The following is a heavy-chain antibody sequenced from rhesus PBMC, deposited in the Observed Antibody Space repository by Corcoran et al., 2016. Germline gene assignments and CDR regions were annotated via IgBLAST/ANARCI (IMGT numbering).Heavy chain of an antibody. CDR3: AIHGVGGGCTS. J-gene: IGHJ4*01. CDR1: GLPFKVNG. D-gene: IGHD2-33*01. Sequence: EVQVVESGGGLVQPGGSLRLSCVVSGLPFKVNGMHWLRKAPGEGPEWGAVISFDGNDKQYVDSVKGRFTISRDNSKNRLYLQMNSLVFEDTAVYHCAIHGVGGGCTSWGQGVLVTVSS. V-gene: IGHV3-54*02. CDR2: ISFDGNDK.